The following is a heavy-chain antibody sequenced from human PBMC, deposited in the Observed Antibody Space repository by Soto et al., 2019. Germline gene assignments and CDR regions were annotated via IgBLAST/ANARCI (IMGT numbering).Heavy chain of an antibody. CDR2: MNPNSGNT. V-gene: IGHV1-8*01. D-gene: IGHD3-16*01. Sequence: QVQLVQSGAEVKKPGASVKVSCKASGYTFTSYDINWVRQATGQGLEWMGWMNPNSGNTAYAQKFQGRVTMAWNTSISTAYMELSSLRSEYTAGYYCASEWGGRLPAPWGQGTLVTVSS. CDR3: ASEWGGRLPAP. J-gene: IGHJ4*02. CDR1: GYTFTSYD.